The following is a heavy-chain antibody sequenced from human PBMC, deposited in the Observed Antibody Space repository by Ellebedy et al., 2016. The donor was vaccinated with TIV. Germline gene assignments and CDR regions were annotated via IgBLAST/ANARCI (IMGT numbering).Heavy chain of an antibody. CDR2: IYYSGST. V-gene: IGHV4-59*12. CDR1: GGSISSYY. Sequence: SETLSLTXTVSGGSISSYYWSWIRQPAGKGLEWIGYIYYSGSTNYNPSLKSRVTISVDTSKNQFSLKVTSVTAADTALYYCARERRDGYNIQDPHWGQGTLVTVSS. J-gene: IGHJ4*02. D-gene: IGHD5-24*01. CDR3: ARERRDGYNIQDPH.